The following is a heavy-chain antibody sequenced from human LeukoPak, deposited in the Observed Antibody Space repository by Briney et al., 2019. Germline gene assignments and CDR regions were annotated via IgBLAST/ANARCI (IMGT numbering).Heavy chain of an antibody. Sequence: SQTLSLTCPVSGGTISSYYWSWIRQPAWTGLELIGRIYTSGSTNYNPSLKSRVTMSVDTSKNQFSLKLSSVTAADTAVYYCAIEDTYSYGVDYWGQGTLVTVSS. CDR1: GGTISSYY. CDR3: AIEDTYSYGVDY. CDR2: IYTSGST. D-gene: IGHD5-18*01. J-gene: IGHJ4*02. V-gene: IGHV4-4*07.